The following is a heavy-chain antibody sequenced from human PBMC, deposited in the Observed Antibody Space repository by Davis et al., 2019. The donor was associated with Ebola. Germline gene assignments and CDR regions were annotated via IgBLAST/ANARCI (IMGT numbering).Heavy chain of an antibody. CDR1: GYKFSDYW. J-gene: IGHJ3*02. CDR2: IFPGDSDI. V-gene: IGHV5-51*01. Sequence: GESLKIPCKASGYKFSDYWIGWVRQEPGKGLEWMGIIFPGDSDIRYSPSFQAQVTIPADKSISTVYLQWSSLKASDTALYFCAKGRGPYRRGDAFDIWGRGTMVTVSS. D-gene: IGHD1-26*01. CDR3: AKGRGPYRRGDAFDI.